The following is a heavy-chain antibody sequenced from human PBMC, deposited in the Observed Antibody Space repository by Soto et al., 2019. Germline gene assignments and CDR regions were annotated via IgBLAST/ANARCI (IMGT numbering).Heavy chain of an antibody. CDR3: ARIGLTTALL. D-gene: IGHD4-17*01. V-gene: IGHV4-30-4*01. CDR2: IYYSGST. CDR1: GGSINSGDYY. Sequence: PSETQSLTCTVSGGSINSGDYYWSWIRQPPGKGLEWIGYIYYSGSTYYNPPLRNRVTISIDTSKNHFFLNLTSVTAADTAVYYCARIGLTTALLWGQGTLVTVS. J-gene: IGHJ4*02.